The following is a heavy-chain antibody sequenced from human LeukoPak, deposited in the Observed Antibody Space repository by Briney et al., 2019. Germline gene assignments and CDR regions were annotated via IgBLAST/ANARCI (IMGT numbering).Heavy chain of an antibody. J-gene: IGHJ6*03. Sequence: AETLSLTCTVSGGSISSYYWSWIRQPPGKGLEWIGYIYYSGSTNYNPSLKSRRTIRVDTSTTQFSLKLRSVTAADAAVYFCARGRVSSSTWYSTYYYYFYMDVWGKGTTVTVSS. CDR3: ARGRVSSSTWYSTYYYYFYMDV. CDR1: GGSISSYY. D-gene: IGHD6-13*01. CDR2: IYYSGST. V-gene: IGHV4-59*01.